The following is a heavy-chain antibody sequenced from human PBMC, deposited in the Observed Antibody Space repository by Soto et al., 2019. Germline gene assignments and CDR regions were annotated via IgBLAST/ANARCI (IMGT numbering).Heavy chain of an antibody. V-gene: IGHV1-69*13. Sequence: ASVKVSCKSSGAAFSNYAISWVRQAPGRGLEWMGDIIPMFDTPSYAQKFQGRVSLTADESSTTAYMELSSLTSDDTAVYYCTIPRPRSAGFYGVDVWGQGTTVTVS. CDR1: GAAFSNYA. J-gene: IGHJ6*02. CDR3: TIPRPRSAGFYGVDV. CDR2: IIPMFDTP.